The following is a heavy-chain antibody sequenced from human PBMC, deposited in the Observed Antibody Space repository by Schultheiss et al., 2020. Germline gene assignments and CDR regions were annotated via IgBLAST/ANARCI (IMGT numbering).Heavy chain of an antibody. CDR3: AKQPDIVATMEYFDY. CDR1: GGSVSSGSFY. V-gene: IGHV4-61*01. D-gene: IGHD5-12*01. J-gene: IGHJ4*02. CDR2: IYYSGST. Sequence: SETLSLTCTVSGGSVSSGSFYWSWIRQPPGKGLEWIGSIYYSGSTNYNPSLKSRVTMSVDTSKNQFSLKLSSVTAADTAVYYCAKQPDIVATMEYFDYWGQGTLGTVSS.